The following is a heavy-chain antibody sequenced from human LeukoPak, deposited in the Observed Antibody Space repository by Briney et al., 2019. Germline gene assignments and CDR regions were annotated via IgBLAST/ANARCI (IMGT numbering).Heavy chain of an antibody. CDR2: ISGSGGST. D-gene: IGHD3-16*02. CDR3: AKGGDYDYVWGSYRLLDY. Sequence: GGSLRLSCAASRFTFSSYAMSWVRQAPGKGLEWVSAISGSGGSTYYADSVKGRFTISRDNSKNTLYLQMNSLRAEDTAVYYCAKGGDYDYVWGSYRLLDYWGQGTLVTVSS. V-gene: IGHV3-23*01. J-gene: IGHJ4*02. CDR1: RFTFSSYA.